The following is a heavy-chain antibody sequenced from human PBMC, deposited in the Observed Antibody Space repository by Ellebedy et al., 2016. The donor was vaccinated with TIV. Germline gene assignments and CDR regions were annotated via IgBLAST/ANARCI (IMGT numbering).Heavy chain of an antibody. V-gene: IGHV3-30*18. CDR1: GFTFSNYG. Sequence: PGGSLRLSCAASGFTFSNYGMHWVRQAPGKGLEGVAVISYDGSNKNYADSVKGRFTISRDNSKNTLDLQMNSLRAEDTAVYYCAKALDYGDGYGMNVWGQGTTVTVSS. CDR3: AKALDYGDGYGMNV. CDR2: ISYDGSNK. J-gene: IGHJ6*02. D-gene: IGHD4-17*01.